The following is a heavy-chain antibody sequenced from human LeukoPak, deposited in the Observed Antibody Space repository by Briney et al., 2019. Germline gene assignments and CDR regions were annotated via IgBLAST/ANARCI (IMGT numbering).Heavy chain of an antibody. CDR1: GYTFTSYG. V-gene: IGHV1-18*01. D-gene: IGHD5-18*01. Sequence: ASVKVSCKASGYTFTSYGISWVRQAPGQGLEWMGWISAYNGNTNYAQKLQGRVTMTTDTSTSTAYMELRSLRSDDTAVYYCARFDRADTAMSYFDYWGQGTLVTVSS. CDR2: ISAYNGNT. CDR3: ARFDRADTAMSYFDY. J-gene: IGHJ4*02.